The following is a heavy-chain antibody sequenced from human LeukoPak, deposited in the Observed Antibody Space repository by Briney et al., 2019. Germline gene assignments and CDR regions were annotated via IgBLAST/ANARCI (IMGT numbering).Heavy chain of an antibody. J-gene: IGHJ6*02. CDR1: GXSISSDY. Sequence: KPSETLSLTWTVSGXSISSDYGSWIRQPPGKGLEWIGYINYSGSTNYNPSLKSRVTISVDTSKNQFSLKLSSVTAADTAVYYCARVGSSSWFSYYYGMDVWGQGTTVTVSS. CDR3: ARVGSSSWFSYYYGMDV. CDR2: INYSGST. V-gene: IGHV4-59*01. D-gene: IGHD6-13*01.